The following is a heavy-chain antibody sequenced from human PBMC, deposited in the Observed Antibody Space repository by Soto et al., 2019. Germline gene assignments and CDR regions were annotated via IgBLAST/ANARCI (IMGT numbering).Heavy chain of an antibody. J-gene: IGHJ6*02. Sequence: QVQLVQSGAEVKKPGSSVKVSCKASGGTFSSYAISWVRQAPGQGLEWMGGIIPIFDTADYAQKFQGRVTITADESTNTAYMEMSSLWSEDTAVYYCAGQSSGFPGYYYGMDVWGQGTTVTVSS. CDR1: GGTFSSYA. CDR3: AGQSSGFPGYYYGMDV. D-gene: IGHD6-19*01. CDR2: IIPIFDTA. V-gene: IGHV1-69*12.